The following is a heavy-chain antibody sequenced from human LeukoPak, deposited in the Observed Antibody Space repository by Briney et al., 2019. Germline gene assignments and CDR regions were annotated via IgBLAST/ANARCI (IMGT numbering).Heavy chain of an antibody. CDR2: ISGSGGST. CDR3: AKGLRYYDSSGPRGYFQH. CDR1: GFTFSSYA. V-gene: IGHV3-23*01. D-gene: IGHD3-22*01. Sequence: GGSLRLSCAASGFTFSSYAMSWVRQAPGKGLEWVSAISGSGGSTYYADSVKGRFTISRDNSKNTLYLQMNSLRAEDTAVYYCAKGLRYYDSSGPRGYFQHWGQGTLVTVSS. J-gene: IGHJ1*01.